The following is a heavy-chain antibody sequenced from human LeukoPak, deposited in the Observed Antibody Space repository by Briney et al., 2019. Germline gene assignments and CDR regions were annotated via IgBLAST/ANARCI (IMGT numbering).Heavy chain of an antibody. V-gene: IGHV4-30-2*02. CDR2: IYHSGST. CDR3: ARSGSSWPDY. Sequence: SETLSLTCAVSGGSISSGGYSWSWIRQPPGKGLEWIGYIYHSGSTYYNPSLKSRVTISVDRSKNQFSLKLSSVTAADTAVYYCARSGSSWPDYWGQGTLSPSPQ. J-gene: IGHJ4*02. CDR1: GGSISSGGYS. D-gene: IGHD6-13*01.